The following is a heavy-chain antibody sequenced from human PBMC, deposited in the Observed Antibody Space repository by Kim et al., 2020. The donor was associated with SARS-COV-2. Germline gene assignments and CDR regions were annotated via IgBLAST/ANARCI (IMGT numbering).Heavy chain of an antibody. J-gene: IGHJ4*02. CDR3: TRVLPRLVKSPYYFEY. D-gene: IGHD6-19*01. V-gene: IGHV3-49*02. Sequence: SVKGRLTISRDDSKSSAYLQVNSVKTEDTVVYYCTRVLPRLVKSPYYFEYWGQGTLVTVSS.